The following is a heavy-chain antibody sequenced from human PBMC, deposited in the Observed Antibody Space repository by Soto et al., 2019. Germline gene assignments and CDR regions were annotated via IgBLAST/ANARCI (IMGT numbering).Heavy chain of an antibody. CDR1: GYTFTSYG. D-gene: IGHD3-22*01. CDR3: AREGYYYDSSGYSNFDY. Sequence: SAKVSFKASGYTFTSYGISWVRQAPGQGLEWMGWISAYNGNTNYAQNLQGRVTMTTDTSTSTAYMELRSLRSDDTAVYYCAREGYYYDSSGYSNFDYWGQGTLVTVSS. V-gene: IGHV1-18*01. CDR2: ISAYNGNT. J-gene: IGHJ4*02.